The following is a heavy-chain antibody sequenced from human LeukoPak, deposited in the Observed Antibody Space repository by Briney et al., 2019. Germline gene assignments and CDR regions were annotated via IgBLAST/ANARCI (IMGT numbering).Heavy chain of an antibody. J-gene: IGHJ6*02. CDR1: GYTPTELS. V-gene: IGHV1-24*01. CDR3: ATFHHGARYYYYYGMDV. CDR2: FDPEDGET. Sequence: ASVKVSCKVSGYTPTELSMHWVRQAPGKGLEWMGGFDPEDGETIYAQKFQGRVTMTEDTSTDTAYMELSSLRSEDTAVYYCATFHHGARYYYYYGMDVWGQGTTVTVSS. D-gene: IGHD3-16*01.